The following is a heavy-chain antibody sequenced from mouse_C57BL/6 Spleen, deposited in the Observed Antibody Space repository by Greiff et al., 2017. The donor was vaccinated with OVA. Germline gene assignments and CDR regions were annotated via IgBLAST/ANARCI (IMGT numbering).Heavy chain of an antibody. CDR1: GYTFTDYY. D-gene: IGHD2-1*01. CDR2: INPYNGGT. V-gene: IGHV1-19*01. CDR3: ARSIRYGTVLYFDY. Sequence: EVQLQQSGPVLVKPGASVKMSCKASGYTFTDYYMNWVKQSHGKSLEWIGVINPYNGGTSYNQKFKGKATLTVDKSSSTAYMELNSLTSEDSAVYYCARSIRYGTVLYFDYWGQGTTLTVSS. J-gene: IGHJ2*01.